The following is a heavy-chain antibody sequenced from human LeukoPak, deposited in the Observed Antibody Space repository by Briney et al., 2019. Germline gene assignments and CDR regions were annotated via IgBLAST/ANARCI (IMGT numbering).Heavy chain of an antibody. CDR3: ARDLWLTGTTLVAFDI. V-gene: IGHV3-30-3*01. J-gene: IGHJ3*02. CDR1: GFTFSSYA. Sequence: GGSLRLSCAASGFTFSSYAMHWVRQAPGKGLEWVAVISYDGSNKYYADSVKGRFTISRDNSKNTLYLQMNSLRAEDTAVYYCARDLWLTGTTLVAFDIWGQGTMVTVSS. CDR2: ISYDGSNK. D-gene: IGHD1-7*01.